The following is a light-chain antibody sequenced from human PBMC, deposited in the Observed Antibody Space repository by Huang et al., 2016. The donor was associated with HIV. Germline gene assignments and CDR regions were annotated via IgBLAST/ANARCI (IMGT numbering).Light chain of an antibody. V-gene: IGKV1-39*01. CDR3: QQTYSPPPWT. J-gene: IGKJ1*01. CDR2: AAS. Sequence: DIQMTQSPSYLSASIGDRVTITCRASQSVSNSLNWYQQKPGEAPKVLIYAASTLQSVVPSRFSGTGSGTYFTLTITSLQPEDFATYYCQQTYSPPPWTFGQGTKVEMK. CDR1: QSVSNS.